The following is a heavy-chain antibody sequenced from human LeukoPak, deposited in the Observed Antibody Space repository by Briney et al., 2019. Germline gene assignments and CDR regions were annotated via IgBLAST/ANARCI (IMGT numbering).Heavy chain of an antibody. CDR3: ARMVRGVSHYYYYGMDA. V-gene: IGHV4-34*01. J-gene: IGHJ6*02. D-gene: IGHD3-10*01. CDR2: INHSGST. CDR1: GGSFSGYY. Sequence: SETLSLTCAVYGGSFSGYYWSWIRQPPGKGLEWIGEINHSGSTNYNPSLKSRVTISVDTSKNQFSLKLSSVTAADTAVYYCARMVRGVSHYYYYGMDAWGQGTTVTVSS.